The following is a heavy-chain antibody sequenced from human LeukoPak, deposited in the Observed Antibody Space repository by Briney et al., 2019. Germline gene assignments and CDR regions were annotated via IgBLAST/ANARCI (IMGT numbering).Heavy chain of an antibody. V-gene: IGHV4-34*01. CDR1: GGSFSGYY. J-gene: IGHJ4*02. CDR2: INHSGST. CDR3: ARGPIAAAGKVYYFDY. Sequence: SETLSLTCAVYGGSFSGYYWSWIRQPPGKGLEWIGEINHSGSTNYNPSLKSRVTISVDTSKNQFSLKLSSVTAADTAVYCCARGPIAAAGKVYYFDYWGQGTLVTVSS. D-gene: IGHD6-13*01.